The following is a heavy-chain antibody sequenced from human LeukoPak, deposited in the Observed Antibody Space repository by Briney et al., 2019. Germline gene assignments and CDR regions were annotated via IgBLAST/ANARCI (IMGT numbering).Heavy chain of an antibody. Sequence: GGSLRLSCAASGFTFSSYGMYWVRQAPGKGLEWVAFIRYDGSNKYYADSVKGRFTISRDNSKNTLYLQMNSLRAEDTAVYYCAKDSGNVYSSSSFFDYWGQGTLVTVSS. CDR1: GFTFSSYG. CDR3: AKDSGNVYSSSSFFDY. J-gene: IGHJ4*02. V-gene: IGHV3-30*02. D-gene: IGHD6-6*01. CDR2: IRYDGSNK.